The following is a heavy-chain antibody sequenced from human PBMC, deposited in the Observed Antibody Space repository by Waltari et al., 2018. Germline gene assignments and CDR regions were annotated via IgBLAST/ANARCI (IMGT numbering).Heavy chain of an antibody. V-gene: IGHV4-38-2*01. CDR3: ARVDTAMGFDY. CDR1: GYSISSGYY. D-gene: IGHD5-18*01. J-gene: IGHJ4*02. Sequence: QVQLQESGPGPVKPSETLSLTCAVSGYSISSGYYWGWIRHPPGTGPEWIGSIYHSGSTYYNPSLKSRVTISVDTSKNQFSLKLSSVTAADTAVYYCARVDTAMGFDYWGQGTLVTVSS. CDR2: IYHSGST.